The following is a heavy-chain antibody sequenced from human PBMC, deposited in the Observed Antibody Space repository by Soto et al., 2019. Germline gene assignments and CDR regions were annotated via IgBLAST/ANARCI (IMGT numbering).Heavy chain of an antibody. Sequence: GGSLRLSCAASGFTFSSYAMSWVRQAPGKGLEWVSAISGSGGSTYYADSVKGRFTISRDNSKNTLYLQMNSLRAEDTAVYYCAKDPVDFWSGYNSYYYYGMDVWGQGTTVTVSS. CDR1: GFTFSSYA. CDR2: ISGSGGST. V-gene: IGHV3-23*01. J-gene: IGHJ6*02. D-gene: IGHD3-3*01. CDR3: AKDPVDFWSGYNSYYYYGMDV.